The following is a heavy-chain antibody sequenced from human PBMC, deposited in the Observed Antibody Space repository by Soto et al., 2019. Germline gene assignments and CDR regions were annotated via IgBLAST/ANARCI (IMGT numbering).Heavy chain of an antibody. D-gene: IGHD3-9*01. J-gene: IGHJ6*03. V-gene: IGHV1-8*01. CDR3: ARGRDYDILTGYNFPYYYYMDV. CDR1: GYTFTSYD. Sequence: QVQLVQSGAEVKKPGASVKVSCKASGYTFTSYDINWVRQATGQGLEWMGWMNPNSGNTGYAQKFQGRVTMTRNTSISPAYMELSSVRSEDTAVYYCARGRDYDILTGYNFPYYYYMDVWGKGTTVTVSS. CDR2: MNPNSGNT.